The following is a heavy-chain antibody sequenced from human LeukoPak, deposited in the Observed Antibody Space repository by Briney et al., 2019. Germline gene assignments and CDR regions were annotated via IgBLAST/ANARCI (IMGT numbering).Heavy chain of an antibody. Sequence: PGGSLRLSCAASGFTFSSYAMSWVRQAPGKGLEWVSAISGSGGSTYYADSVKGRFTISRDNSKNTLYLQMNSLRAGDRAVYYCAKDARTGYTWGYFDYWGQGTLVTVSS. J-gene: IGHJ4*02. CDR2: ISGSGGST. D-gene: IGHD3/OR15-3a*01. V-gene: IGHV3-23*01. CDR1: GFTFSSYA. CDR3: AKDARTGYTWGYFDY.